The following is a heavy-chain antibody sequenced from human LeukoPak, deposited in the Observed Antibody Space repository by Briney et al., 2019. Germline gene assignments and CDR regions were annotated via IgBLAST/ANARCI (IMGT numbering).Heavy chain of an antibody. Sequence: GGSLRLSCAASGFTFSDHYMDWVRQAPGKGLEWIGRIRNKANSYTTEYAASVKGRLTISRDDSKNSLYLQMNSLKSEDTAVYYCARAVAGALNDYWGQGTLVTVSS. J-gene: IGHJ4*02. CDR3: ARAVAGALNDY. CDR2: IRNKANSYTT. D-gene: IGHD1-26*01. V-gene: IGHV3-72*01. CDR1: GFTFSDHY.